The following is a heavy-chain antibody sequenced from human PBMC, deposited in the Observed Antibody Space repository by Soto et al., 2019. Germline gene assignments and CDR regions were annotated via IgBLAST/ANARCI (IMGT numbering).Heavy chain of an antibody. D-gene: IGHD3-16*02. V-gene: IGHV4-34*01. J-gene: IGHJ4*02. CDR2: INHSGST. CDR3: ARGIMITFGGVIVIPYYFDY. CDR1: GGSFSGYY. Sequence: SETLSLTCAVYGGSFSGYYWSWIRQPPGKGLEWIGEINHSGSTNYNPSLKSRVTISVDTSKTQFSLKLSSVTAADTAVYYCARGIMITFGGVIVIPYYFDYWGQGTLGTVSS.